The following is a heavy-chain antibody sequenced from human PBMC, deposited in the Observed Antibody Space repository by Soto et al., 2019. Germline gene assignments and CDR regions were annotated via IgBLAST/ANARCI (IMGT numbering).Heavy chain of an antibody. D-gene: IGHD2-15*01. J-gene: IGHJ6*02. CDR3: ARDRSGAGGMDV. Sequence: QVQLVGSGGGVVQPRRSLRLSWAASGFTFSSYAMHWVRQAPGKGLEWVAVISYDGSNKYYADSVKGRFTISRDNSKNTLYLQMNSLRAEDTAVYYCARDRSGAGGMDVWGQGTTVTVSS. CDR1: GFTFSSYA. CDR2: ISYDGSNK. V-gene: IGHV3-30-3*01.